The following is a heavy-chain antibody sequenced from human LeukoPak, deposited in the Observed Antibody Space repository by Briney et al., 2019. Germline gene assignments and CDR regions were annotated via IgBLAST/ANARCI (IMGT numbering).Heavy chain of an antibody. V-gene: IGHV1-69*05. CDR3: ATDPSGVLWFGEFQNWSDP. D-gene: IGHD3-10*01. CDR1: GAGFTIYA. Sequence: SVKLSCTCSGAGFTIYAISWVRHAPGQGPEWEGRWIPIFRKANYAQKFHGRATITTDDSTRTAIMELSCLRSEDTAMDSCATDPSGVLWFGEFQNWSDPWGQGTLVTVSS. CDR2: WIPIFRKA. J-gene: IGHJ5*02.